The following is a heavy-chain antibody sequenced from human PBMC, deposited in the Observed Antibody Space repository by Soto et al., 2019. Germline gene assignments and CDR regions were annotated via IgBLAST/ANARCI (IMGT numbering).Heavy chain of an antibody. CDR2: ISYDGDNQ. D-gene: IGHD3-3*01. Sequence: GALRLSGSASGCTFRSYGMHWVRQAPGKGLEWVAVISYDGDNQLYADSVKGRFTISRDNSKDTLFLQMNSLRVDDTAMYYCERWKADFWSGYSADSWGQGTLVTVYS. CDR1: GCTFRSYG. CDR3: ERWKADFWSGYSADS. V-gene: IGHV3-30*03. J-gene: IGHJ4*02.